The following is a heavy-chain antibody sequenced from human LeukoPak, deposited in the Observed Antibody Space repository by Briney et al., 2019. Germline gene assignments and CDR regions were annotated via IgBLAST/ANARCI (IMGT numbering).Heavy chain of an antibody. D-gene: IGHD3-22*01. Sequence: SETLSLTRTVSGGSISSYYWSWIRQPAGKGLEWIGRIYTSGSTNYNPSLKSRVTMSVDTSKNQCSLKLSSVTAADTAVYYCARDDPDDSSGYSSWYSDYWGQGNLATVSS. V-gene: IGHV4-4*07. CDR2: IYTSGST. CDR3: ARDDPDDSSGYSSWYSDY. J-gene: IGHJ4*02. CDR1: GGSISSYY.